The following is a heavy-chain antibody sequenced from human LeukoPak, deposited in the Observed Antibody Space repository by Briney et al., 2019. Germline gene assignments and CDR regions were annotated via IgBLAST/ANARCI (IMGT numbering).Heavy chain of an antibody. D-gene: IGHD5-18*01. J-gene: IGHJ5*02. CDR3: LDTGSRWFDP. CDR1: GGSVSSGSYY. CDR2: IYYSGST. Sequence: KTSETLSLTCTVSGGSVSSGSYYWSWIRQPPGKGLEWIGYIYYSGSTNYNPSLKSRVTISVDTSKNQFSLKLNSVSAADTAFARALDTGSRWFDPWGQGTLVTVSS. V-gene: IGHV4-61*01.